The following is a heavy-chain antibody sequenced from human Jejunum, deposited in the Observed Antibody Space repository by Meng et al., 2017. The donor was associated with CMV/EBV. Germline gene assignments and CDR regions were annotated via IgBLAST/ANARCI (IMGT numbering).Heavy chain of an antibody. CDR2: IRSKANSYAT. CDR1: TFSDHH. J-gene: IGHJ4*02. V-gene: IGHV3-73*01. D-gene: IGHD3-10*01. CDR3: TRPQSYGSGSYYDF. Sequence: TFSDHHMDWVRQAPGKGLEWVGRIRSKANSYATAYAASVKGRFTISRDDSRNTAYLQMSSLKTEDTAVYYCTRPQSYGSGSYYDFWGQGTLVTVSS.